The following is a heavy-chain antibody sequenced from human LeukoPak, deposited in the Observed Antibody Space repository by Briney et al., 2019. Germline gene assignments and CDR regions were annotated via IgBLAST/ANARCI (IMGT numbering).Heavy chain of an antibody. CDR3: AKGPYYYDSSGYSRRWFDP. Sequence: GGSLRLSCAASGFTFSNYGMHWVRQAPGKGLEWLTFIRNDGSNEYYGDAVKGRFTISRDNSKNTLYLQMNCLRAEDTAVYYCAKGPYYYDSSGYSRRWFDPWGQGTLVTVSS. J-gene: IGHJ5*02. D-gene: IGHD3-22*01. V-gene: IGHV3-30*02. CDR1: GFTFSNYG. CDR2: IRNDGSNE.